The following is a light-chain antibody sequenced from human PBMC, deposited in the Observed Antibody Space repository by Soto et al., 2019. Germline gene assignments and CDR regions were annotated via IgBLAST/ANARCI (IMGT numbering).Light chain of an antibody. CDR2: GAS. V-gene: IGKV3-15*01. J-gene: IGKJ2*01. Sequence: EIVMTQSPATLSVSPGERATLSCRASQSISNTLAWFQQKPGQGPRLLIYGASTRATGIPARFSGSGSGTEFTLTISSLQSEDFAFYFCQQYNDWPRTFGQGTTREIK. CDR3: QQYNDWPRT. CDR1: QSISNT.